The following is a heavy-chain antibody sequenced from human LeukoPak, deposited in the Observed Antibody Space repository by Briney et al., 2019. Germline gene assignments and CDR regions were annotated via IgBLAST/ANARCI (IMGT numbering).Heavy chain of an antibody. Sequence: SQTLSLPCAISGDSVSSNSAAWKWIRQSPSRGLEWLGRTFYRSKWYNDYAVSVKGRIAINPGTSKSQFALQLDSVTPEDTAVYYCARQMAGGYWYFDLWGRGTLVTVSS. J-gene: IGHJ2*01. V-gene: IGHV6-1*01. CDR3: ARQMAGGYWYFDL. D-gene: IGHD6-19*01. CDR1: GDSVSSNSAA. CDR2: TFYRSKWYN.